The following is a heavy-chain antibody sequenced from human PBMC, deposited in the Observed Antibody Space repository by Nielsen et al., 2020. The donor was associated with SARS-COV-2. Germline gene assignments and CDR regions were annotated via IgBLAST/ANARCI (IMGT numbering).Heavy chain of an antibody. J-gene: IGHJ4*02. CDR1: GFTFSDYY. D-gene: IGHD1-26*01. CDR3: ARDSPTGSYYGY. CDR2: ISSSSSYT. Sequence: GGSLRLSCAASGFTFSDYYMSWIRQAPGKGLEWVSYISSSSSYTNYADSVKGRFTISRDNSKNTLYLQMNSLRAEDTAVYYCARDSPTGSYYGYWGQGTLVTVSS. V-gene: IGHV3-11*05.